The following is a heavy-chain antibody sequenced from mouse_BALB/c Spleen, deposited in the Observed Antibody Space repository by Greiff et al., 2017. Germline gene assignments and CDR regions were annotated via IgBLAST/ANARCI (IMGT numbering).Heavy chain of an antibody. CDR1: GFTFSDYY. Sequence: EVKLMESGGGLVKPGGSLKLSCAASGFTFSDYYMYWVRQTPEKRLEWVATISDGGSYTYYPDSVKGRFTISRDNAKNNLYLQMSSLKSEDTAMYYCARVPSYYAMDYWGQGTSVTVSS. V-gene: IGHV5-4*02. CDR2: ISDGGSYT. J-gene: IGHJ4*01. CDR3: ARVPSYYAMDY.